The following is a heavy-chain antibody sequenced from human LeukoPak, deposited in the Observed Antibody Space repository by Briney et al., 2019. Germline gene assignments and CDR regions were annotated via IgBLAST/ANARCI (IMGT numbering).Heavy chain of an antibody. D-gene: IGHD3-22*01. CDR2: INPNSGGT. J-gene: IGHJ6*03. V-gene: IGHV1-2*06. CDR3: AKAPNYYDSSGYYYAAHSYYYMDV. CDR1: GYTFTGYY. Sequence: ASVKVSCKASGYTFTGYYMHWVRQAPGQGLEWMGRINPNSGGTNYAQKFQGRVTMTRDTSISTAYMELSRLRSDDTAVYYCAKAPNYYDSSGYYYAAHSYYYMDVWGKGTTVTVSS.